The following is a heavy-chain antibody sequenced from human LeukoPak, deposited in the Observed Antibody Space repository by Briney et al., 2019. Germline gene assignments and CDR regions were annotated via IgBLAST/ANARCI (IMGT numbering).Heavy chain of an antibody. J-gene: IGHJ4*02. V-gene: IGHV4-39*07. Sequence: PSETLSLTCTVSGGSISSSSYYWGWLRQPPGKGLEWIGSIYYSGSTYYNPSLKSRVTISVDTSKNQFSLKLSSVTAADTAVYYCARTRLGFRGVIGFGFDYWGQGTLVTVSS. D-gene: IGHD3-10*01. CDR2: IYYSGST. CDR1: GGSISSSSYY. CDR3: ARTRLGFRGVIGFGFDY.